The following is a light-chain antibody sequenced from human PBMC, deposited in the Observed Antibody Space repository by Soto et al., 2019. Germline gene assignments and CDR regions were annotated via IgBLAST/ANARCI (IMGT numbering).Light chain of an antibody. CDR3: CSYAGTVAYF. CDR2: EVN. V-gene: IGLV2-23*02. CDR1: GSDVGAYNL. J-gene: IGLJ1*01. Sequence: QSVLTQPASVSGSPGQSITISCAGTGSDVGAYNLVSWYQQHPGKAPKPIICEVNTRPSGISNRFSGSKSGDTASLTISGLQAENEADYFCCSYAGTVAYFFGTGPKATV.